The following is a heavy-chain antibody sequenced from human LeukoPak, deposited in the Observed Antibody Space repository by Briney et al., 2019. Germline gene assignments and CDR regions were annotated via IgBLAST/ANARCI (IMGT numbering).Heavy chain of an antibody. J-gene: IGHJ4*02. CDR3: AEYYYYDSSGYQQYYFDY. CDR2: ISGSGGST. Sequence: GGSLRLSCAASGFTFSSYAMTWVRQAPGKGLEWVSGISGSGGSTYYVDSVKGRFTISRDNSMNTLYLQMNSLRAEDTAVYYCAEYYYYDSSGYQQYYFDYWGQGTLVTVSS. D-gene: IGHD3-22*01. CDR1: GFTFSSYA. V-gene: IGHV3-23*01.